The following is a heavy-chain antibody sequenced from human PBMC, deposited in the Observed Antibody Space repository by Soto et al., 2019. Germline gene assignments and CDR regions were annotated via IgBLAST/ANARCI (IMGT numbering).Heavy chain of an antibody. V-gene: IGHV3-74*01. J-gene: IGHJ6*02. CDR1: GFTFSTYW. CDR2: INSDGSTT. Sequence: EVQLVESGGGLVQPGGSLRLSFAASGFTFSTYWMHWVRQAPGKGLVWVSRINSDGSTTNYANSVKGRFTISSDNAKNTLYLQMNSLRAEDTAVYYCARDAYYDMGVWGQGTTVTVSS. CDR3: ARDAYYDMGV.